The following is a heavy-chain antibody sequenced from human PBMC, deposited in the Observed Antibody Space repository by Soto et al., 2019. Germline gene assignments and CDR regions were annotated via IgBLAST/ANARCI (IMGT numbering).Heavy chain of an antibody. V-gene: IGHV1-69*02. CDR3: ASSHSPRAGGDYETGFDY. D-gene: IGHD4-17*01. CDR2: IIPILGIA. CDR1: GGTFSSYT. Sequence: QVQLVQSGAEVKKPGSSVKVSCKASGGTFSSYTISWVRQAPGQGLEWMGRIIPILGIANYAQKFQGRVTITADKSTSTAYMELSSLRSEDTAVYYCASSHSPRAGGDYETGFDYWGQGTLVTVSS. J-gene: IGHJ4*02.